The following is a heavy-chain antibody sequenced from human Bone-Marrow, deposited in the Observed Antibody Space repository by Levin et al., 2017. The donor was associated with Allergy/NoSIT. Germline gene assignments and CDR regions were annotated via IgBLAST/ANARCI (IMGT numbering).Heavy chain of an antibody. J-gene: IGHJ4*02. CDR1: GYSFTSYG. Sequence: RTGGSLRLSCKTSGYSFTSYGFSWVRQAPGQGPEWMGWISAYNDDTNYAQKFQGRVIMTRDTSSSTAYLELSSLRSDDTAVYFCARDSVHGGNSFTDYWGQGTLVSVSS. CDR3: ARDSVHGGNSFTDY. CDR2: ISAYNDDT. D-gene: IGHD4-23*01. V-gene: IGHV1-18*04.